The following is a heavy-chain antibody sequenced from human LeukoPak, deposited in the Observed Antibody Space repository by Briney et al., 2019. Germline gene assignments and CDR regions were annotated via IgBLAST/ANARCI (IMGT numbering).Heavy chain of an antibody. CDR3: ARGRSNYYGMDV. D-gene: IGHD1-26*01. Sequence: PSETLSLTCTVSGGSTSSGDYYWSWIRQPPGKGLEWIGYIYYSGSTYYNPSLKSRVTISVDTSKNQFSLKLSSVTAADTAVYYCARGRSNYYGMDVWGQGTTVTVSS. J-gene: IGHJ6*02. CDR2: IYYSGST. CDR1: GGSTSSGDYY. V-gene: IGHV4-30-4*01.